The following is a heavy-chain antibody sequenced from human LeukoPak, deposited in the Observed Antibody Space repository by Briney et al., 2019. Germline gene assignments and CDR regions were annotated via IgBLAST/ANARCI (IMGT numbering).Heavy chain of an antibody. CDR1: GGSFSGYY. Sequence: SETLSLTCAVYGGSFSGYYWSWIRQPPGKGLEWIGEINHSGSTNYNPSLKSRVTTSVDTSKNQFSLKLSSVTAADTAVYYCATEGQARLATDYGDYRYWGQGTLVTVSS. J-gene: IGHJ4*02. V-gene: IGHV4-34*01. CDR3: ATEGQARLATDYGDYRY. CDR2: INHSGST. D-gene: IGHD4-17*01.